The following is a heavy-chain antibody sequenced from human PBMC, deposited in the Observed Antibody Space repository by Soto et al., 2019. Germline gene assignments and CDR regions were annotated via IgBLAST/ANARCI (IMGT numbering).Heavy chain of an antibody. V-gene: IGHV3-30-3*01. CDR3: EIDLCYPLCYDYYGMDV. J-gene: IGHJ6*02. Sequence: PGGSLRLSCAASGFTFSSYAMHWVRQAPGKGLEWVAVISYDGSNKYYADSVKGRFTISRDNSKNTLYLQMNSLRAEDTAVYYCEIDLCYPLCYDYYGMDVWGQGTTVNVSS. CDR1: GFTFSSYA. CDR2: ISYDGSNK. D-gene: IGHD2-15*01.